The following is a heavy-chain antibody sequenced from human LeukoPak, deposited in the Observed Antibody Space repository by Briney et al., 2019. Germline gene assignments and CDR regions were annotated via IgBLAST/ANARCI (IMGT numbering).Heavy chain of an antibody. Sequence: SVKVSCKASGGTFSSYTISWVRQAPGQGLEWMGRIIPILGIANYAQKFQGRVTITADKSTSTAYMELNSLRSEDTAVYCCTRVPVKAYCGGDCYIDYWGQGTLVTVSS. J-gene: IGHJ4*02. CDR1: GGTFSSYT. D-gene: IGHD2-21*01. CDR2: IIPILGIA. V-gene: IGHV1-69*02. CDR3: TRVPVKAYCGGDCYIDY.